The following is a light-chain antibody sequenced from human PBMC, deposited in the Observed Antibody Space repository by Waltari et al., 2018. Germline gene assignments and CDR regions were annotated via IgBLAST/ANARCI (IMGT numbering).Light chain of an antibody. V-gene: IGLV2-14*03. CDR1: SRDIGAYNF. J-gene: IGLJ1*01. Sequence: PAQSITISCTGTSRDIGAYNFLSWYQKHPGKAPKVMIYDVNNRPSGVSSRFSGSKSGNTASLTISGLQAEDEADYYCSSYTTGSTRYVFGSGTKVTVL. CDR2: DVN. CDR3: SSYTTGSTRYV.